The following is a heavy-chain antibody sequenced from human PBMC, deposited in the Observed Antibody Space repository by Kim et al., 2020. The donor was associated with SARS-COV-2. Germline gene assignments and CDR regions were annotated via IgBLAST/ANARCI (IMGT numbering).Heavy chain of an antibody. V-gene: IGHV4-59*01. Sequence: SETLSLTCTVSGGSIDTYYWTWIRQSPGKGLEWIGYSYYSGKSSYTPSLKSRVTISVDTSKNQFSLRLTSVTAADTAVYYCARQHSFSSGWMAFDHWGQGTLVTVS. D-gene: IGHD6-19*01. CDR2: SYYSGKS. J-gene: IGHJ4*02. CDR1: GGSIDTYY. CDR3: ARQHSFSSGWMAFDH.